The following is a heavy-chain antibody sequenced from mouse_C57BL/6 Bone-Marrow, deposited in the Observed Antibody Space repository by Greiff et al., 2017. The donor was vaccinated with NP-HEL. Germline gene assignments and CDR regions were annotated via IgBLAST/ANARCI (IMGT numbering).Heavy chain of an antibody. J-gene: IGHJ1*03. V-gene: IGHV5-16*01. Sequence: EVMLVESEGGLVQPGSSMKLSCTASGFTFSDYYMAWVRQVPEKGLEWVANINYDGSSTYYLDSLKSRFIISRDNAKNILYLQMSSLKSEDTATYYCARDPHGWYFDVWGTGTTVTVSS. CDR1: GFTFSDYY. CDR2: INYDGSST. CDR3: ARDPHGWYFDV.